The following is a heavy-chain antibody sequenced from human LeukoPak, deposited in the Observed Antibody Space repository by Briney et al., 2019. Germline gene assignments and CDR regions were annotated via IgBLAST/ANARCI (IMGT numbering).Heavy chain of an antibody. J-gene: IGHJ6*03. V-gene: IGHV4-59*08. CDR2: IYYSGST. D-gene: IGHD6-13*01. CDR1: GGSISSYY. Sequence: SETLSLTCTVSGGSISSYYWSWIRQPPGKGLEWIGYIYYSGSTNYNPSLKSRVTISVDTSKNQFSLKLSSVTAADTAVHYCARRDSSWYQGGYYYYYMDVWGKGTTVTVSS. CDR3: ARRDSSWYQGGYYYYYMDV.